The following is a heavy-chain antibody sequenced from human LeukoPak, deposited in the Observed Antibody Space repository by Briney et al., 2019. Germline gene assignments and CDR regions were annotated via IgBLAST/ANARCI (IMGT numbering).Heavy chain of an antibody. CDR2: MNPNSGNT. V-gene: IGHV1-8*01. CDR1: GYTFTSYD. J-gene: IGHJ6*03. Sequence: ASVTLSCMASGYTFTSYDINWVRQATGQGLEWMGWMNPNSGNTGYTQKFQGRVTMTRNTSISTAYMELSSLRSEDTAVYYCARGHEYYYYYMDVWGKGTTVSISS. CDR3: ARGHEYYYYYMDV.